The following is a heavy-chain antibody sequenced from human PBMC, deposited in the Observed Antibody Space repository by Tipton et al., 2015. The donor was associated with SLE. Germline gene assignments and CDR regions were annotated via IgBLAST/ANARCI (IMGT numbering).Heavy chain of an antibody. CDR3: ARDFRAIGNRFDP. CDR1: GGSVSSGSYY. Sequence: GLVKPSETLSLTCTVSGGSVSSGSYYWTWIRQPAGKGLEWIGRIYASGSTNYNPSLKSRVTISVDMSKNQFSLKLSSVTAADTAVYYCARDFRAIGNRFDPWGQGTLVTVSS. CDR2: IYASGST. D-gene: IGHD3-16*01. V-gene: IGHV4-61*02. J-gene: IGHJ5*02.